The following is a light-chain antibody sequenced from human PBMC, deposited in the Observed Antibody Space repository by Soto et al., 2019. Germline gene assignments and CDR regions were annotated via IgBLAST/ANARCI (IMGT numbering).Light chain of an antibody. V-gene: IGKV3-20*01. J-gene: IGKJ1*01. CDR1: QSINNY. CDR3: QQYGSSGT. Sequence: EILFTQSPDTLSLSPGDRGTLSCRASQSINNYLAWYQQKPGQAPRLLIYGASNTATGIPDRFSGSGSGTDFTLTIRRLEPEDFAVYYCQQYGSSGTFGQGTKVDIK. CDR2: GAS.